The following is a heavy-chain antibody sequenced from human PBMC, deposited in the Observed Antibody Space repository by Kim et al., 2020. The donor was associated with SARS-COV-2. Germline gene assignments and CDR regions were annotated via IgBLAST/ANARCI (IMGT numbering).Heavy chain of an antibody. J-gene: IGHJ6*02. D-gene: IGHD6-13*01. Sequence: SETLSLTCTVSGGSISSYYWSWIRQPPGKGLEWIGYIYYSGSTNYNPSLKSRVTISVDTSKNQFSLKLSSVTAADTALYYCARGEYSSSWYWYYGMDVWGQGTTVTVSS. CDR2: IYYSGST. V-gene: IGHV4-59*13. CDR3: ARGEYSSSWYWYYGMDV. CDR1: GGSISSYY.